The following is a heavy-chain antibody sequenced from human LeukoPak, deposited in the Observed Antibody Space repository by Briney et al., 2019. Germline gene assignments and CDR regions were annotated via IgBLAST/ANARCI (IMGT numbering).Heavy chain of an antibody. CDR1: GYTFTSYG. V-gene: IGHV1-18*01. Sequence: HGASVKVSCKASGYTFTSYGISWVRQAPGQGLEWMGWISAYNGNTNYAQKLQGRVTMTTDTSTSTAYMELSRLRSDDTAVYYCARDRLERHRAFDIWGQGTMVTVSS. D-gene: IGHD1-1*01. J-gene: IGHJ3*02. CDR3: ARDRLERHRAFDI. CDR2: ISAYNGNT.